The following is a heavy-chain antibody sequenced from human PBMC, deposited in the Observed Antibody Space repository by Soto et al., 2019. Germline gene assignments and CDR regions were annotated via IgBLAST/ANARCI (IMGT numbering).Heavy chain of an antibody. D-gene: IGHD3-9*01. V-gene: IGHV4-34*01. CDR2: IKDRGSI. CDR1: GGSFSGYY. Sequence: QVQLQQWGAGPLRPLETLSLTCGVSGGSFSGYYWAWIRQSPGKGLEWIGEIKDRGSINYNPSLKSRVSISVDTSKNHYSLNLRSVTAADTAVYYCARESHDILTGPPWVWYFDLWGRGTLVTVSS. CDR3: ARESHDILTGPPWVWYFDL. J-gene: IGHJ2*01.